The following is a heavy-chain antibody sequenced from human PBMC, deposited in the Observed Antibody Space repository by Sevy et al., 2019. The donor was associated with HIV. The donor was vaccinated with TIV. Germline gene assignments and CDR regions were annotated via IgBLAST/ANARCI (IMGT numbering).Heavy chain of an antibody. CDR3: ASQPTSSGSSWYVDDAFDI. Sequence: SETLSLTCTVSGDSISSSSYYWGWIRQPPGKGLEWIGSIYYSGSTYYNPSLKSRVTISVDTSKNQFSLKLSSVTAADTAVYYCASQPTSSGSSWYVDDAFDIWGQGTMVTVSS. V-gene: IGHV4-39*01. D-gene: IGHD6-13*01. CDR1: GDSISSSSYY. J-gene: IGHJ3*02. CDR2: IYYSGST.